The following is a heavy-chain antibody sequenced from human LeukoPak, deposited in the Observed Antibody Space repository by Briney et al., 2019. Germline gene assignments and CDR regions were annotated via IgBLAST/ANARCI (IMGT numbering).Heavy chain of an antibody. J-gene: IGHJ4*02. D-gene: IGHD6-13*01. V-gene: IGHV3-13*01. Sequence: AGGSLRLSCASSVFTFSSYDMHWVRQATGKGLEWVSAIGTAGDTYYPGSVKGRFTISRENAKNSLYLQMNSLRAGDTAVYYCARGGQQLGEFDCWGQGTLVTVSS. CDR3: ARGGQQLGEFDC. CDR2: IGTAGDT. CDR1: VFTFSSYD.